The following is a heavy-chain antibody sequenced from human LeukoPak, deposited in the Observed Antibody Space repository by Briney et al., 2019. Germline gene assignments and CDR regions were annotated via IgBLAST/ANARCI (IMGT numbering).Heavy chain of an antibody. CDR3: ARVVGVVAATSYNWFDP. J-gene: IGHJ5*02. CDR1: GFTVSSNF. V-gene: IGHV3-53*01. Sequence: PGGSLRLSCAASGFTVSSNFITWVRQAPGKGLEWVSIIYSDDSTYYADSVKGRFTISRDNSKNTLYLQMNSLRAEDTAVYYCARVVGVVAATSYNWFDPWGQGTLVTVSS. D-gene: IGHD2-15*01. CDR2: IYSDDST.